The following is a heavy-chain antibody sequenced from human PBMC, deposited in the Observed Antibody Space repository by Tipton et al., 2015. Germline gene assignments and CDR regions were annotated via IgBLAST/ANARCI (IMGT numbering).Heavy chain of an antibody. CDR1: GFTVSGYT. CDR2: IRDKSPYI. CDR3: ARAPDPIPSYYNFGLDV. Sequence: GSLRLSCAASGFTVSGYTMNWVRQAPGKGLEWVSSIRDKSPYIFYADSVKGRFTISRDNANNTLYLQVNSLRAEDTGFYYCARAPDPIPSYYNFGLDVWGQGTTVTVSS. J-gene: IGHJ6*02. V-gene: IGHV3-21*01.